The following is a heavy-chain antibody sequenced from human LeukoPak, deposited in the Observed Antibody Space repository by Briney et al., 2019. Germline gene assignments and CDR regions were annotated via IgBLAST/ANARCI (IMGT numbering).Heavy chain of an antibody. D-gene: IGHD3-16*01. J-gene: IGHJ4*02. CDR2: IYYSGST. CDR1: GGSISNYY. V-gene: IGHV4-59*08. Sequence: PSETLSLTCTVSGGSISNYYWSWIRQPPGKGLEWIGYIYYSGSTNYNPSLKSRVTISVDTSKNQVSLKLSSVTAADTAVYYCARHSTWALRLDYWGQGTLVTVSS. CDR3: ARHSTWALRLDY.